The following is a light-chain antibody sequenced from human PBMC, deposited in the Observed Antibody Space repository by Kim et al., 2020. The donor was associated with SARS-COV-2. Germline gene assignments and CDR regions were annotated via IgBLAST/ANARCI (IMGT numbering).Light chain of an antibody. CDR1: SGHSTYA. CDR2: NNSDGTH. Sequence: ASVRLTCTRSSGHSTYAIAWHQLQPGKGPRFLLKNNSDGTHTKGDGIPDRFSGSNSGAERYLIISSLHSEDEADYYCQTWATGMQVFGGGTQLTVL. V-gene: IGLV4-69*01. J-gene: IGLJ3*02. CDR3: QTWATGMQV.